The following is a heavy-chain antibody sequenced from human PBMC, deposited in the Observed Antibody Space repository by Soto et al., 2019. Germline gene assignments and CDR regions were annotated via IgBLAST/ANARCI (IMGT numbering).Heavy chain of an antibody. V-gene: IGHV1-2*02. Sequence: ASVKVSFKASGGTFSGYAISWVRQAPGQGLEWMGWINPNSGGTNYAQKFQGRVTMTRDTSISTAYMELSRLRSDDTAVYYCARGTVGATGLAYCGQGTLVTVSS. CDR1: GGTFSGYA. CDR3: ARGTVGATGLAY. J-gene: IGHJ4*02. CDR2: INPNSGGT. D-gene: IGHD1-26*01.